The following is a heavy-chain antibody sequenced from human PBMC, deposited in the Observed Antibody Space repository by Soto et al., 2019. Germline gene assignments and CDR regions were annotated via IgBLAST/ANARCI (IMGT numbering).Heavy chain of an antibody. V-gene: IGHV4-31*03. D-gene: IGHD4-17*01. Sequence: QVQLQESGPGLVRTSETLSLTCSVSGASIGSTIHYWRWIRLHPGKGLEYIGYIYYSVATYYSPSLESRVTISVDTSKNPFSLQLTSVTAADTARYYCARCSDIGDKRYAFDVWGKGTMVTVSS. J-gene: IGHJ3*01. CDR3: ARCSDIGDKRYAFDV. CDR2: IYYSVAT. CDR1: GASIGSTIHY.